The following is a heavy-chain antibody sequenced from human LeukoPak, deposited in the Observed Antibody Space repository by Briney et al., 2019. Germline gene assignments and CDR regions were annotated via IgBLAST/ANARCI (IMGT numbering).Heavy chain of an antibody. J-gene: IGHJ4*02. V-gene: IGHV4-39*01. D-gene: IGHD5-24*01. CDR3: DGYNPYLHY. CDR2: IYYSGST. Sequence: PSETLSLTCTVSGGSIRSSYYYWGWIRQPPGKGLEWIGSIYYSGSTYYNPSLKSRVTISVDTSKNQFSLKLSSVTAADTAVYYCDGYNPYLHYWGQGTLVTVSS. CDR1: GGSIRSSYYY.